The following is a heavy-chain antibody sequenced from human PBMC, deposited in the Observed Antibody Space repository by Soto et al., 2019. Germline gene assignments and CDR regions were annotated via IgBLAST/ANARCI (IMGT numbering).Heavy chain of an antibody. J-gene: IGHJ4*02. CDR1: GGSVSSGSYY. D-gene: IGHD6-13*01. V-gene: IGHV4-61*01. Sequence: QVQLQESGPGLVKPSETLSLTCTVSGGSVSSGSYYWSWIRQPPGKGLEWIGYIYYSGSTNYNPSLKSXXTXSXXTSKNQFSLKLSSVTAADTAVYYCATTQAAEPFDYWGQGTLVTVSS. CDR3: ATTQAAEPFDY. CDR2: IYYSGST.